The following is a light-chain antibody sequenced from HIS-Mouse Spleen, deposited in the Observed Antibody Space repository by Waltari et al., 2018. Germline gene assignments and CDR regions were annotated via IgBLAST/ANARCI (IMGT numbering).Light chain of an antibody. Sequence: DIQLTQSPSFLSASVGDRVTIPCRASQGIRSYLAWHQQKQGKAPKLLSYAASTLQSGVPSRFSGSGSGTEFTLTISSLQPEDFATYYCQQLNSYPPTFGQGTKVEIK. CDR2: AAS. CDR1: QGIRSY. CDR3: QQLNSYPPT. J-gene: IGKJ1*01. V-gene: IGKV1-9*01.